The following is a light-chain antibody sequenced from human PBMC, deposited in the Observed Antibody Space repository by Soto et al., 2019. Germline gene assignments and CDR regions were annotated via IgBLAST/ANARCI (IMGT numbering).Light chain of an antibody. V-gene: IGKV3-20*01. J-gene: IGKJ4*01. CDR2: GAS. Sequence: EIVLTQSPGTLSLSPGERATLSCRASQSVSSSFLAWYQQKPGQAPRLLIYGASSRATGIPDRFSGSGSGTDFTLTISRLEPEDVAVYYCQQYGRSPLTFGGGTKVEI. CDR3: QQYGRSPLT. CDR1: QSVSSSF.